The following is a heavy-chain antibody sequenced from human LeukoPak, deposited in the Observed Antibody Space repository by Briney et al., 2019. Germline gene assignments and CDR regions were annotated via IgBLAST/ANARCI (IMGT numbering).Heavy chain of an antibody. Sequence: GGSLRLSCTTSGFTFSMYDMHWVRQAPGKGLEWVAVIRYDGSNEDYLDSVKGRFTISRDNAKTTLDLQMNSLRAEDTAVYYCARGGGYGFDYPLDYWGQGSLVIVSS. J-gene: IGHJ4*02. D-gene: IGHD3-9*01. CDR2: IRYDGSNE. V-gene: IGHV3-33*01. CDR3: ARGGGYGFDYPLDY. CDR1: GFTFSMYD.